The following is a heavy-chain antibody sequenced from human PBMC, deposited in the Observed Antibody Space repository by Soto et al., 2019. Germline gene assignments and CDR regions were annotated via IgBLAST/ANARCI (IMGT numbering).Heavy chain of an antibody. CDR1: CGSSISCY. CDR3: AGLRGYAGSPIDY. Sequence: PSDTLSLTCTFSCGSSISCYWMCILQPPGKGLEWIGYISYSGNTNYNPSLKSLFTMSVDTPKNQFSLRLSSVTTADTAVYYCAGLRGYAGSPIDYWGQGTLVTVSS. J-gene: IGHJ4*02. CDR2: ISYSGNT. D-gene: IGHD2-15*01. V-gene: IGHV4-59*01.